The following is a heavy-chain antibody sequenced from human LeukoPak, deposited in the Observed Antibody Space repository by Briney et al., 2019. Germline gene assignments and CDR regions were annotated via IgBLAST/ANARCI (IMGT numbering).Heavy chain of an antibody. J-gene: IGHJ5*02. D-gene: IGHD1-14*01. CDR1: GGSISSSSYY. Sequence: SETLSLTCTVSGGSISSSSYYWSWIRQPAGKGLEWIGRIYASGSTSYTYFNPSLKSRVTISIDTSKNQFSLKLSSVTAADTAVYYCAKYNARNWFDPWGQGTLVTVSS. CDR3: AKYNARNWFDP. V-gene: IGHV4-61*02. CDR2: IYASGSTSYT.